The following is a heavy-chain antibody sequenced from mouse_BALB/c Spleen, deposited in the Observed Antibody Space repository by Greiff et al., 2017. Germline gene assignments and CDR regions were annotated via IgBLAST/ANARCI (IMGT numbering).Heavy chain of an antibody. Sequence: VESGGGLVKPGGSLKLSCAASGFTFSDYYMYWVRQTPEKRLEWVATISDGGSYTYYPDSVKGRFTISRDNAKNNLYLQMSSLKSEDTAMYYCARGTGTRAMDGWGQGTSVTVSS. CDR3: ARGTGTRAMDG. D-gene: IGHD4-1*01. J-gene: IGHJ4*01. CDR2: ISDGGSYT. V-gene: IGHV5-4*02. CDR1: GFTFSDYY.